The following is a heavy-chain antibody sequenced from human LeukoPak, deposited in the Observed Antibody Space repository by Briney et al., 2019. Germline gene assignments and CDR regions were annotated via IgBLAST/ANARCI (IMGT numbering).Heavy chain of an antibody. J-gene: IGHJ4*02. V-gene: IGHV3-21*01. CDR3: ARDSEPDFWSGYYCLDY. CDR1: GFTFSSYS. D-gene: IGHD3-3*01. Sequence: PGGSLRLSCAASGFTFSSYSMNWVRQAPGKGLEWVSSISSSSSYIYYADSVKGRFTISRDNAKNSLYLQMNSLRAEDTAVYYCARDSEPDFWSGYYCLDYWGQRTLVTVSS. CDR2: ISSSSSYI.